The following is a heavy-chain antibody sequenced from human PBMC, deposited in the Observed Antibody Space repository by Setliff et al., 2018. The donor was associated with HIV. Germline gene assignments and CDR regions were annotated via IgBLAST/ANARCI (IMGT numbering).Heavy chain of an antibody. CDR2: VNYSGNT. V-gene: IGHV4-34*01. J-gene: IGHJ5*02. CDR1: GGFFSGYY. CDR3: ASSVAGSGPNWFDP. D-gene: IGHD6-19*01. Sequence: SETLSLTCAVYGGFFSGYYWSWIRQPPGEGLEWIGEVNYSGNTNYNPSLKTRVNISVDTSKNQFSLKLSSVTAADTAVYYCASSVAGSGPNWFDPWGQGTLVTVSS.